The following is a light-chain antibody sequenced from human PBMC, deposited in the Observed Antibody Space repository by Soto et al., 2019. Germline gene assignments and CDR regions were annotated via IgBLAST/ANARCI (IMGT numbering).Light chain of an antibody. J-gene: IGLJ1*01. Sequence: QSALTQPASVSGSPGQSITISCTGTSSDVGGYNYVSWYQQHPGKAPKVMIYEVTNRPSGVSHRFSGSKSGNTASLTISGLQAEDEADYYCSSYTSSSTLYVFGTETKLTVL. CDR3: SSYTSSSTLYV. V-gene: IGLV2-14*01. CDR2: EVT. CDR1: SSDVGGYNY.